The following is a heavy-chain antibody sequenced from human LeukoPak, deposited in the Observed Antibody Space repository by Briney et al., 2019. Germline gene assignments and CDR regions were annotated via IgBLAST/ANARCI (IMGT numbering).Heavy chain of an antibody. CDR3: ARGSLVHYYASGSYRIRAGFDY. Sequence: PGGSLRLACAASGFTFDDYAMHWVRQAPGKGLEWVSGINWSGDRIGYADSVKGRFTISRDNAKNSLYLQMNSLRAEDTAVYYCARGSLVHYYASGSYRIRAGFDYWGQGTLVTVSS. CDR2: INWSGDRI. V-gene: IGHV3-9*01. CDR1: GFTFDDYA. D-gene: IGHD3-10*01. J-gene: IGHJ4*02.